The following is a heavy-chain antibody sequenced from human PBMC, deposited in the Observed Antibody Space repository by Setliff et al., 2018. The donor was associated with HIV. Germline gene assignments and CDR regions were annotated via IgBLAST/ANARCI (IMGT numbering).Heavy chain of an antibody. D-gene: IGHD6-13*01. CDR1: GYTFSTYA. J-gene: IGHJ6*02. CDR3: AREQLGFGPPRGMDV. CDR2: INAGNGNT. V-gene: IGHV1-3*01. Sequence: ASVKVSCKASGYTFSTYAMHWVRQAPGQRLEWMGWINAGNGNTKYSPKFQGRVTITRDTSASTAYMELSSLRSEDTAVYYCAREQLGFGPPRGMDVWGQGTTVTVSS.